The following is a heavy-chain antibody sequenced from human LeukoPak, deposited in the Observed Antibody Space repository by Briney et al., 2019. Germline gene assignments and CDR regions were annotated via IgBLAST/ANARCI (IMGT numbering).Heavy chain of an antibody. CDR1: GGSFSGYY. J-gene: IGHJ6*03. V-gene: IGHV4-34*01. CDR3: ARGRNWQTFYHFCMDV. Sequence: SETLSLTCAVYGGSFSGYYWSWIRQPPGKGLEWIGEINHSGSTNYNPSLKSRVTISVDTSKNQFSLKLSSVTAADTAVYYCARGRNWQTFYHFCMDVWGNGTTVTVSS. CDR2: INHSGST. D-gene: IGHD1-14*01.